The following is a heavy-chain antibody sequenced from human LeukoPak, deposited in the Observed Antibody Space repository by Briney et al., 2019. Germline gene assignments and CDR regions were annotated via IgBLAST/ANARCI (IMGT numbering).Heavy chain of an antibody. Sequence: GGSLRLSCAVSGITLSNYGMSWVRQAPGKGLEWVAGISDSGGGTNYADSVKGRFTISRDNPKNSLYLQMNSLRAEDTAVYYCARDGSVRFGHEGPYFFDYWGQGTLVTVSS. CDR1: GITLSNYG. V-gene: IGHV3-23*01. D-gene: IGHD3-10*01. CDR2: ISDSGGGT. J-gene: IGHJ4*02. CDR3: ARDGSVRFGHEGPYFFDY.